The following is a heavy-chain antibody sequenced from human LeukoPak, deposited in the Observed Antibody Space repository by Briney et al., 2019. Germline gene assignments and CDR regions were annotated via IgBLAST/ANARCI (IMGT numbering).Heavy chain of an antibody. CDR2: IYYSGST. V-gene: IGHV4-59*01. Sequence: PSETLSLTCTVSGGSISSYYWSWIRQPPGKGLEWIGYIYYSGSTNYNPSLKSRVTISVDTSKNQFSLKLSSVTAADTAVYYCARDLRGSIAARNMDVWGKGTTVTVSS. J-gene: IGHJ6*03. D-gene: IGHD6-6*01. CDR3: ARDLRGSIAARNMDV. CDR1: GGSISSYY.